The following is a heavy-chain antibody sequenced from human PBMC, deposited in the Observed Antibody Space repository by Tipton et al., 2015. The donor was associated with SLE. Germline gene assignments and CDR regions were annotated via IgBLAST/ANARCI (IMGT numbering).Heavy chain of an antibody. V-gene: IGHV1-18*01. CDR2: ISAYNGNT. CDR3: ARETYCGRECCGYYYYGLDV. CDR1: GYTFTTYG. D-gene: IGHD2-21*01. J-gene: IGHJ6*02. Sequence: QSGAEVKKPGASVKVSCKASGYTFTTYGITWVRQAPGQGLEWMGWISAYNGNTNYAQKLQGRVTMTRDTSISTAYMELSRLRSDDTAVYYCARETYCGRECCGYYYYGLDVWGQGTTVTVSS.